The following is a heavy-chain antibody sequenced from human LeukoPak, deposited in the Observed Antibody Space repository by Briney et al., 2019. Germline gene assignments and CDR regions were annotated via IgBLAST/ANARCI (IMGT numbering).Heavy chain of an antibody. CDR1: GGSISSGGYY. D-gene: IGHD3-9*01. CDR2: IYYSGST. J-gene: IGHJ4*02. Sequence: SETLSLTCTVSGGSISSGGYYWSWIRQPPGKGLEWIGYIYYSGSTNYNPSLKSRVTISVDTSKNQFSLKLSSVTAADTAVYYCARGNDYYDILTGYYPQPFDYWGQGTLVTVSS. V-gene: IGHV4-61*08. CDR3: ARGNDYYDILTGYYPQPFDY.